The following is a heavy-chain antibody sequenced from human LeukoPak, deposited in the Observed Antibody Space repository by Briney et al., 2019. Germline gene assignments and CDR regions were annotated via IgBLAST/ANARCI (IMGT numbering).Heavy chain of an antibody. CDR3: AREAEANDY. Sequence: GGSLRLSCTVSGFTFSTYAMHWVRQAPGKGLEWVAVISYDGSDKYYADSVKGRFTISRDNSMNTLYLQMNSLRTEDTAVYYCAREAEANDYWGQGTLVTVSS. J-gene: IGHJ4*02. V-gene: IGHV3-30-3*01. CDR1: GFTFSTYA. D-gene: IGHD4/OR15-4a*01. CDR2: ISYDGSDK.